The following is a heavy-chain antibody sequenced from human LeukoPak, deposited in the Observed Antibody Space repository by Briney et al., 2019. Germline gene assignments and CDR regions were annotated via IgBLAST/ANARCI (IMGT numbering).Heavy chain of an antibody. CDR3: ARQYAAPNWFDP. J-gene: IGHJ5*02. V-gene: IGHV4-39*01. Sequence: SETLSLTCTVSGGSISSSSYYWSWIRQPPGKGLEWIGSIYYSGSTYYNPSLKSRVTISVDTSKNQFSLKLSSVTAADTAVYYCARQYAAPNWFDPWGQGTLVTVSS. CDR2: IYYSGST. CDR1: GGSISSSSYY.